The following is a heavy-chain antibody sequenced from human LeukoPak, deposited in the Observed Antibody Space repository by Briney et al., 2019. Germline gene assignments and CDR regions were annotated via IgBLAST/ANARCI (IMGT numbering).Heavy chain of an antibody. D-gene: IGHD3-10*01. CDR3: ARGDYYGSGSYYKFDY. CDR1: GFTFSDYY. Sequence: GGSLRLSCAASGFTFSDYYMSWIRQAPGKGLEWVSYISSSSSYTNYADSVKGRFTISRDNAKNSLYLQMNSLRAEDTAVYYCARGDYYGSGSYYKFDYWGQETLVTVSS. V-gene: IGHV3-11*06. CDR2: ISSSSSYT. J-gene: IGHJ4*02.